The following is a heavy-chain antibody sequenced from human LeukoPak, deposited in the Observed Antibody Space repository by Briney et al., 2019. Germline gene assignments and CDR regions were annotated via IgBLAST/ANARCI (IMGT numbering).Heavy chain of an antibody. J-gene: IGHJ5*02. CDR2: ISYDGSNK. V-gene: IGHV3-30*04. D-gene: IGHD4-17*01. CDR3: ARDFNYGDT. CDR1: GFTFSSYA. Sequence: PGRSLRLSCAASGFTFSSYAMHWVRQAPGKGLEWVAVISYDGSNKYYADSVKGRFTISRDNAKNSLYLQMNSLRAEDTAVYYCARDFNYGDTWGQGTLVTVSS.